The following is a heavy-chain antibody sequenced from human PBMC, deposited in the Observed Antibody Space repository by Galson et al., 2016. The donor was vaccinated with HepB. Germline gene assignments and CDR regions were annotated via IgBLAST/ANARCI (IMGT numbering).Heavy chain of an antibody. CDR2: ISGTSGVT. CDR3: AKSLGVRGDYFDY. J-gene: IGHJ4*02. CDR1: GFTFSTYW. Sequence: SLRLSCAASGFTFSTYWMTWVRQAPGKGLEWVSAISGTSGVTYYADSVRGRFTISRDNSKNTLYLQMDSLRTEDTAVYYCAKSLGVRGDYFDYWGQGTLVTVSS. V-gene: IGHV3-23*01. D-gene: IGHD7-27*01.